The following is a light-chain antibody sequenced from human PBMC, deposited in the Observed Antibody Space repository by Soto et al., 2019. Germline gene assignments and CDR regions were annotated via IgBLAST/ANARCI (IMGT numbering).Light chain of an antibody. V-gene: IGLV2-18*02. CDR1: SSDIGAYNR. Sequence: QLVLTQPPSVSGSPGQSVAISCTGTSSDIGAYNRVSWYQQPPGTAPKLMIYDVNNRPSGVPDRFSGSKSGNTASLTISGLQADDEADYYCSSFTSSNTYVFGTGTKVTVL. CDR3: SSFTSSNTYV. CDR2: DVN. J-gene: IGLJ1*01.